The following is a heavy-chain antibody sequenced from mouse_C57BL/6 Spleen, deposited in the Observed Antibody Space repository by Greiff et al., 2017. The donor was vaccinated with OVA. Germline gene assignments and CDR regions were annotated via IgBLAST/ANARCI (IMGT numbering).Heavy chain of an antibody. Sequence: VKLQQPGAELVKPGASVKMSCKASGYTFTSYWITWVKQRPGQGLEWIGDIYPGSGSTNYNEKFKSKATLTVDTSSSTAYMQLSSLTSEDSAVYYCARGNYYDYDRFAYWGQGTLVTVSA. CDR2: IYPGSGST. J-gene: IGHJ3*01. D-gene: IGHD2-4*01. CDR3: ARGNYYDYDRFAY. V-gene: IGHV1-55*01. CDR1: GYTFTSYW.